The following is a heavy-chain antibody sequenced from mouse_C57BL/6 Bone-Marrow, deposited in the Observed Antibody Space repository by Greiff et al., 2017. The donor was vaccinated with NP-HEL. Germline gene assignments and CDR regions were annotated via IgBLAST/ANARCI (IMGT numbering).Heavy chain of an antibody. CDR1: GFSLTSYG. V-gene: IGHV2-3*01. J-gene: IGHJ1*03. Sequence: VQGVESGPGLVAPSQSLSITCTVSGFSLTSYGVSWVRQPPGKGLEWMGVIWGDGSTNYHSALISRLSISTDNSKSQVVLKLNSLQTDDTATYYCAKVTTVVADWYFDVWGTGTTVTVSS. D-gene: IGHD1-1*01. CDR3: AKVTTVVADWYFDV. CDR2: IWGDGST.